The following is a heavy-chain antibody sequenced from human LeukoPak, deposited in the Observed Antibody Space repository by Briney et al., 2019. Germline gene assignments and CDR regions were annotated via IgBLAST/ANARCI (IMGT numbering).Heavy chain of an antibody. CDR2: ISGSGGST. J-gene: IGHJ4*02. CDR3: AKGDYYDSSGIDY. Sequence: GGSLRLSCAASGFTFSSYAMSWVRQAPGKGLEWVSAISGSGGSTYYADSVKGRFTISRDNSKNTRYLQMNSLRAEDTAVYYCAKGDYYDSSGIDYWGQGTLVTVSS. V-gene: IGHV3-23*01. CDR1: GFTFSSYA. D-gene: IGHD3-22*01.